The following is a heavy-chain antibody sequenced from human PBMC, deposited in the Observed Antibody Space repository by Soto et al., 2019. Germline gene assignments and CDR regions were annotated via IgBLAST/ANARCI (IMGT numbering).Heavy chain of an antibody. Sequence: GGSLRLSCAASGFTFSSYWMHWVRQDPGKGLVWVSRINSGGSTYYADSVRGRFTISRDNSKNTLYLQMNSLRAEDTAVYYCAKDGLRGRWFDPWGQGTLVTVSS. CDR2: INSGGST. CDR3: AKDGLRGRWFDP. D-gene: IGHD4-17*01. V-gene: IGHV3-74*01. CDR1: GFTFSSYW. J-gene: IGHJ5*02.